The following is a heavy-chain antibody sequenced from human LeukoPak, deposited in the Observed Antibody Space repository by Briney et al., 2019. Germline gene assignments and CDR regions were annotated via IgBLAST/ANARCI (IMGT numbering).Heavy chain of an antibody. V-gene: IGHV3-21*01. J-gene: IGHJ4*02. CDR1: GFYFGDWS. CDR2: ISSTSTYT. Sequence: GGSLRLSCAASGFYFGDWSMNWVRQAPGRGLEWVSSISSTSTYTYYADSVRGRFTISRDNAKNSLYLQMNSLRAEDTAVYYCAREGTAAAGDYWGQGTLVTVSS. D-gene: IGHD6-13*01. CDR3: AREGTAAAGDY.